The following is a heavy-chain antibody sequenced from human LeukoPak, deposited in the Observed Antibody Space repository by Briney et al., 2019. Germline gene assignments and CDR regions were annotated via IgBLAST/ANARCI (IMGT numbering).Heavy chain of an antibody. CDR2: ISGDKGNT. CDR1: GYTFISYG. CDR3: AREGSYYDSSGYPLDAFDI. D-gene: IGHD3-22*01. V-gene: IGHV1-18*01. J-gene: IGHJ3*02. Sequence: ASVKVSHTASGYTFISYGISWVRQAPGQGPEWMGWISGDKGNTNYAQKFQGRVTMTTDTSTSTAYMELRSLRSDDTAVYYCAREGSYYDSSGYPLDAFDIWGQGTMVTVSS.